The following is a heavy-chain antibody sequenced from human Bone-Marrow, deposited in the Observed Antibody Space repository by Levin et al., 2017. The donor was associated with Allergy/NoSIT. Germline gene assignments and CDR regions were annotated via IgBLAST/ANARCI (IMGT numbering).Heavy chain of an antibody. CDR1: GFTFSNYW. D-gene: IGHD3-16*01. V-gene: IGHV3-7*01. CDR3: ARDQGPWGY. Sequence: AGGSLRLSCAASGFTFSNYWMSWVRQAPGKGLEWVANIKKDESEKYYVDSVKGRFTISRDNAKNSLYLQMNSLRAEDTAVYYCARDQGPWGYWGQGTLVTVSS. CDR2: IKKDESEK. J-gene: IGHJ4*02.